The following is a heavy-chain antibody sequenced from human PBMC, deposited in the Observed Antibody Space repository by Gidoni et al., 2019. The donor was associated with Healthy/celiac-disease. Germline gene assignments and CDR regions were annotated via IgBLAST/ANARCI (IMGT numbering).Heavy chain of an antibody. J-gene: IGHJ2*01. V-gene: IGHV3-64D*06. Sequence: EVQLVASGGGLVQPGGSLRLSCSASGFTFSRSSMHWVRQAPGKRLEYVSAISSNGGSTYYADSVKGRFTRSRDNSKNTLYLQMSSLRAEDTAVYYCVKASTHSSSWYIGYFDLWGRGTLVTVSS. CDR2: ISSNGGST. D-gene: IGHD6-13*01. CDR1: GFTFSRSS. CDR3: VKASTHSSSWYIGYFDL.